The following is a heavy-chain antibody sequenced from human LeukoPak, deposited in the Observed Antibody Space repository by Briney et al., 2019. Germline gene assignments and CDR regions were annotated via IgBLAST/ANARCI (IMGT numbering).Heavy chain of an antibody. V-gene: IGHV3-7*01. CDR2: IKLDGSVK. J-gene: IGHJ4*02. D-gene: IGHD2-2*01. CDR1: GFTFSNSW. Sequence: QAGGSLRLSCAASGFTFSNSWMSWVRQAPGKGLEWLAFIKLDGSVKYYVDSVKGRFTVSRDNAKESLYLQMNILRVEDTAVYYCARNAPLDYWGQGTLVTVSS. CDR3: ARNAPLDY.